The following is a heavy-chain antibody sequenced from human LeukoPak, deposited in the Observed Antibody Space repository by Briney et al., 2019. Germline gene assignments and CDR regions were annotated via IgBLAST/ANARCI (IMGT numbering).Heavy chain of an antibody. CDR3: ARDVRSELRYSYYFDY. CDR2: ISAYNGNT. CDR1: GYTFTSYG. Sequence: ASVTVSCKASGYTFTSYGISWVRQAPGQGLEWMGWISAYNGNTNYAQKLQGRVTMTTDTSTSTAYMELRSLRSDDTAVYYCARDVRSELRYSYYFDYWGQGTLVTVSS. V-gene: IGHV1-18*01. D-gene: IGHD3-9*01. J-gene: IGHJ4*02.